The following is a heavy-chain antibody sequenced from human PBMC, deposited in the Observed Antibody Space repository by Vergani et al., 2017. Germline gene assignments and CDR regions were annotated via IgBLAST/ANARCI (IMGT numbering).Heavy chain of an antibody. Sequence: QVKLQESGPGLLKPSQTLSLTCTVSGESIRSGSHYWSWIRQPAGKGPEWIGHIHTGGSTDLNPSFKSRVSISVDTSKSQFSLKLNSVTVADTAVYYCARGAGSIGWFDPWGQGILVTVSS. V-gene: IGHV4-61*02. CDR2: IHTGGST. D-gene: IGHD3-22*01. CDR3: ARGAGSIGWFDP. CDR1: GESIRSGSHY. J-gene: IGHJ5*02.